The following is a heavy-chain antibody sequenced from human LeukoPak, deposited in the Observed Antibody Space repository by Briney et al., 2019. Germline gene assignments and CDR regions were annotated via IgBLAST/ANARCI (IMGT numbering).Heavy chain of an antibody. D-gene: IGHD4-17*01. V-gene: IGHV3-7*01. CDR2: IKQDGSEK. CDR1: GFTFSSHW. J-gene: IGHJ4*02. CDR3: ARDGGDPDYGDSYFDH. Sequence: GGSLRLSCAASGFTFSSHWMSWVRQAPGKGLERVANIKQDGSEKYYVDSVKGRFTISRDNAKNSLYLQMNSLRVEDTAVYYCARDGGDPDYGDSYFDHWGQGTLVTVSS.